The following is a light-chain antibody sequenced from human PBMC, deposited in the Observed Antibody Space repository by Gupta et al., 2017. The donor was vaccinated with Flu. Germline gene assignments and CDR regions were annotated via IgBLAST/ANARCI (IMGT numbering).Light chain of an antibody. J-gene: IGKJ4*01. V-gene: IGKV1-27*01. CDR3: QRYSAAPRT. CDR1: QGINNY. CDR2: AAS. Sequence: IQLTQTPSPLSAAAGDRVSITCRASQGINNYLAWYQQKPGKVPTLLIFAASTSRSGVPSRFSGSGTGTDFTITIRSLEPEDVETYYCQRYSAAPRTFGGGTKVEIK.